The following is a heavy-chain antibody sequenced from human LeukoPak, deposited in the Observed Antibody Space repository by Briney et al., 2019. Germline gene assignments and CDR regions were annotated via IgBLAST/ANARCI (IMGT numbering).Heavy chain of an antibody. D-gene: IGHD3-22*01. CDR2: ISYDGSNK. CDR1: GFTFSSYA. CDR3: AKDIRSHYYDSSGYGPFDY. V-gene: IGHV3-30-3*01. Sequence: GRSLRLSCAASGFTFSSYAMHWVRQAPGKGLEWVAVISYDGSNKYYADSVKGRFTISRDNSKNTLYLQMNSLRAEDTALYYCAKDIRSHYYDSSGYGPFDYWGQGTLVTVSS. J-gene: IGHJ4*02.